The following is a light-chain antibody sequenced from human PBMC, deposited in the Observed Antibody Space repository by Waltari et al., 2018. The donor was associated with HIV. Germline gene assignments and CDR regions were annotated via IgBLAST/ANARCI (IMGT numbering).Light chain of an antibody. CDR2: GAS. CDR3: QEYNNWPWT. Sequence: EIVLTQPPATLSVSQGDRVTLSCRASESVSSNLAWYQQKPGQAPRLVFYGASSRATGIPDRFSGSGSGTEFTLTISSLQSEDFAVYYCQEYNNWPWTFGQGTKVEIK. J-gene: IGKJ1*01. CDR1: ESVSSN. V-gene: IGKV3-15*01.